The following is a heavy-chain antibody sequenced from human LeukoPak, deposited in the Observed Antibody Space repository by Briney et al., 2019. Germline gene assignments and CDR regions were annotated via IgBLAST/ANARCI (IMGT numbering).Heavy chain of an antibody. J-gene: IGHJ3*02. CDR3: AREGVCGGDCFGAFDI. D-gene: IGHD2-21*02. V-gene: IGHV3-74*01. Sequence: PGGSLRLSCAASGFTFSSYWMHWVRQAPGKGLVWVSRINSDGSSTSYADSVKGRFTISRDNAKNTLYLQMNGLRAEDTAVYYCAREGVCGGDCFGAFDIWGQGTMVTVSS. CDR1: GFTFSSYW. CDR2: INSDGSST.